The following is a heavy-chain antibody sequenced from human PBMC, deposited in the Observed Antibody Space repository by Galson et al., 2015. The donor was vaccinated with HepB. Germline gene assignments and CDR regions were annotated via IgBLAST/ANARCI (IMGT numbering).Heavy chain of an antibody. CDR2: ISGSGDNL. J-gene: IGHJ3*02. CDR1: GFTFSSYA. V-gene: IGHV3-23*01. Sequence: SLRLSCAASGFTFSSYAMSWVRQAPGKGLEWVSVISGSGDNLYYADSVKGRFTISRDNSKNTLYLQMNSLRTEGTAIYYCAKDLYYYGSGTYWTGAFDIWGQGTMVTVSS. D-gene: IGHD3-10*01. CDR3: AKDLYYYGSGTYWTGAFDI.